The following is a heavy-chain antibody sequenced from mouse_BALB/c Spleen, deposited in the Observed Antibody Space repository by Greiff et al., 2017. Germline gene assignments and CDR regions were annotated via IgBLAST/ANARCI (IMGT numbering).Heavy chain of an antibody. Sequence: EVQLQESGAELVKPGASVKLSCTASGFNFNDTYMYWVKQRPEQGLEWIGRIDPANGNTKYDPKFQGKATITADTSSNTAYLQLSSLTSEDTAVYYCARTYYDYWFAYWGQGTLVTVSA. CDR2: IDPANGNT. CDR3: ARTYYDYWFAY. J-gene: IGHJ3*01. D-gene: IGHD2-4*01. V-gene: IGHV14-3*02. CDR1: GFNFNDTY.